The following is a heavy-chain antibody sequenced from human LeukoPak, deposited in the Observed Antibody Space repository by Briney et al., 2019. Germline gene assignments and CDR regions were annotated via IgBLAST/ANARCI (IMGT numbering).Heavy chain of an antibody. CDR1: GGSISSGGYS. V-gene: IGHV4-30-4*07. Sequence: PSQTLSLTYAVSGGSISSGGYSWSWIRQPPGKGLEWIGHIYYSGSTYYNPSLKSRVTISVDTSKNQFSLKLSSVTAADTAVYYCARGRTYYYDSSGYYNWFDPWGQGTLVTVSS. D-gene: IGHD3-22*01. CDR3: ARGRTYYYDSSGYYNWFDP. CDR2: IYYSGST. J-gene: IGHJ5*02.